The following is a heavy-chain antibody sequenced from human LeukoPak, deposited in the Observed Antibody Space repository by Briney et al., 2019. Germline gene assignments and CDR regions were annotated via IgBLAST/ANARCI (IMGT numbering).Heavy chain of an antibody. Sequence: GGSLRLSCAASGFTFSSYGMHWVRQAPGKGPEWVAVISYDGSNKYYADSVKGRFTISRDNSKNTLYLQMNSLRAEDTAVYYCAKDTERYCSGGSCYYFDYWGQGTLVTVSS. CDR1: GFTFSSYG. D-gene: IGHD2-15*01. CDR3: AKDTERYCSGGSCYYFDY. CDR2: ISYDGSNK. J-gene: IGHJ4*02. V-gene: IGHV3-30*18.